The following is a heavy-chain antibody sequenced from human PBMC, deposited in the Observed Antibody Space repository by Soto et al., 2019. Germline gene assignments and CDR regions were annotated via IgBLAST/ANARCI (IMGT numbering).Heavy chain of an antibody. CDR3: VCSKGGYSYGTPFDY. CDR1: GFTFDDYA. Sequence: EVQLEESGGALVQPGRSLRLSCAASGFTFDDYAMHWVRQVLGKGLEWVSSISWNSGNIGYADSVKGRFTTSRDNAKNSLYLQMNSLRPEDTALYYCVCSKGGYSYGTPFDYWGQGTLVTVSS. V-gene: IGHV3-9*01. CDR2: ISWNSGNI. D-gene: IGHD5-18*01. J-gene: IGHJ4*02.